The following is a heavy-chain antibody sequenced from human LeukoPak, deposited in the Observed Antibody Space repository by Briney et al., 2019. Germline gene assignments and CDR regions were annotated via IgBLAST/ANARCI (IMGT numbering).Heavy chain of an antibody. Sequence: SETLSLTCAVYGGSFSGYYRSWIRQPPGKGLEWIGEINHSGSTNYNPSLKSRVTISVDTSKNQFSLKLSSVTAADTAIYYCANYDILTASQVYYFGNWGQGTLVTVSS. CDR3: ANYDILTASQVYYFGN. V-gene: IGHV4-34*01. J-gene: IGHJ4*02. CDR2: INHSGST. D-gene: IGHD3-9*01. CDR1: GGSFSGYY.